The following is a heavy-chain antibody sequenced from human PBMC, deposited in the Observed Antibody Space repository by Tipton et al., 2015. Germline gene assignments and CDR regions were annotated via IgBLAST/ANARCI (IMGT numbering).Heavy chain of an antibody. J-gene: IGHJ6*02. CDR2: ISYSGST. Sequence: TLSLTCTFSGGSVSSGTYYWSWIRQPPGKGLEWIGYISYSGSTHYNPSLKSRVAISVDTSKNQFSLTLNSVAAADTAVYYCARDLEHGMDVWGHGTTVTVSS. CDR1: GGSVSSGTYY. CDR3: ARDLEHGMDV. V-gene: IGHV4-61*01. D-gene: IGHD5-24*01.